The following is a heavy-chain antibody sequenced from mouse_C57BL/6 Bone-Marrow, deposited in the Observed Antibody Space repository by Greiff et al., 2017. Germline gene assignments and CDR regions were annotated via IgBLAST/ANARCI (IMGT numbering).Heavy chain of an antibody. CDR1: GYTFTDYN. V-gene: IGHV1-18*01. CDR3: ARVKPTTVVADWYFDV. Sequence: EVQGVESGPELVKPGASVKIPCKASGYTFTDYNMDWVKQSHGKSLEWIGDINPNNGGTIYNQKFKGKATLTVDKSSSTAYMELRSLTSEDTAVYYCARVKPTTVVADWYFDVWGTGTTVTVSS. J-gene: IGHJ1*03. CDR2: INPNNGGT. D-gene: IGHD1-1*01.